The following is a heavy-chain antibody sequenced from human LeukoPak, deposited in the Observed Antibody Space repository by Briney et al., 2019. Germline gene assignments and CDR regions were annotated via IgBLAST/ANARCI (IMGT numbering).Heavy chain of an antibody. D-gene: IGHD5-24*01. Sequence: GGSLRLSCAASGFTFSSYAIHWVRQAPGKGLEWVSAISGSGGSTYYADSVKGRFTISRDNSKNTLYLQMNSLRAEDTAVYYCAKDREAKIRYFDYWGQGTLVTVSS. J-gene: IGHJ4*02. CDR2: ISGSGGST. V-gene: IGHV3-23*01. CDR1: GFTFSSYA. CDR3: AKDREAKIRYFDY.